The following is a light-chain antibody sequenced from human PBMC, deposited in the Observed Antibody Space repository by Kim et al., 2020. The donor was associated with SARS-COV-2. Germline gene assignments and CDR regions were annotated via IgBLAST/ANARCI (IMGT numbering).Light chain of an antibody. CDR1: SLRTYY. CDR3: NSRDNNDNVL. Sequence: SSELTQDPAVSVALGQTVRITCQGDSLRTYYTTWFQQKPGQAPIVVFYGKNNRPSGIPDRFSGSSSGNIASLTITATQAGDEADYYCNSRDNNDNVLFGG. V-gene: IGLV3-19*01. J-gene: IGLJ2*01. CDR2: GKN.